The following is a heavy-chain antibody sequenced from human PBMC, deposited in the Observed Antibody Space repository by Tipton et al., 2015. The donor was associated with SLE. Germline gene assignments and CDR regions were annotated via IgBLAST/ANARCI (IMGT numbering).Heavy chain of an antibody. CDR1: GGSIRSHY. V-gene: IGHV4-59*11. D-gene: IGHD5-18*01. CDR2: VYYSGST. J-gene: IGHJ6*02. Sequence: TLSLTCTVSGGSIRSHYWSWIRQPPGKGLEWIGFVYYSGSTNYNPSLKSRVTISIDTSKNQFSLKLNSVTAADTAVYYCARGHTAMVGSLYYYGMDVWGQGTTVTVSS. CDR3: ARGHTAMVGSLYYYGMDV.